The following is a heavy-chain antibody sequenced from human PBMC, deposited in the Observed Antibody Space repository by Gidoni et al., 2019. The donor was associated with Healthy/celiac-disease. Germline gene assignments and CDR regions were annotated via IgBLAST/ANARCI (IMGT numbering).Heavy chain of an antibody. CDR1: GYTFTSYY. CDR2: INPSGGST. Sequence: QVQLVQSGTEVKKPGASVKVSCKASGYTFTSYYMHWVRQAPGQGLEWMGIINPSGGSTSYEQKFQGRVTMTRDTSTRTVYMELSSLRSEDTAVYYCARDPGYITIFPGGGMDVWGQGTTVTVSS. D-gene: IGHD3-3*01. J-gene: IGHJ6*02. V-gene: IGHV1-46*01. CDR3: ARDPGYITIFPGGGMDV.